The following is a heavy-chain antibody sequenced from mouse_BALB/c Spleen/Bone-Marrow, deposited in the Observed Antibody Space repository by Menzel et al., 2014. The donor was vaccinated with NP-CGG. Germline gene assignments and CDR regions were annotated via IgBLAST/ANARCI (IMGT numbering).Heavy chain of an antibody. D-gene: IGHD4-1*01. CDR3: ARGGNWEDFDY. CDR1: GFTFSSFG. J-gene: IGHJ2*01. CDR2: ISSGSSTI. V-gene: IGHV5-17*02. Sequence: EVQLQQSGGGLVQPGGFRKLSCAASGFTFSSFGMHWVRQAPERGLEWVAYISSGSSTIYYADTVKGRFTISRDNPKNTLFLQMTGLRSEDTAMYYCARGGNWEDFDYWGQGTTLTVSS.